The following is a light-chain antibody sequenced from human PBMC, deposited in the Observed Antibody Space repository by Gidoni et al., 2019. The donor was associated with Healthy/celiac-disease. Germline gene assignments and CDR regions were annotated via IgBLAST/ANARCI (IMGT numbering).Light chain of an antibody. CDR2: DAS. Sequence: EIVLTQSPATLSLSPGERATLSCRASQSVSSYLAWYQQKPGQAPRILIYDASNRATGITARFSGSGSGTDFTLTISSLEPEDFAVYYCQQRSNGPPVTFGGGTKVEIK. V-gene: IGKV3-11*01. J-gene: IGKJ4*01. CDR3: QQRSNGPPVT. CDR1: QSVSSY.